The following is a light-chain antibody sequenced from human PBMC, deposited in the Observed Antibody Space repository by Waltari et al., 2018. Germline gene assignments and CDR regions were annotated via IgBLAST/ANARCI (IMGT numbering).Light chain of an antibody. V-gene: IGKV3-20*01. CDR2: DAS. CDR1: QSLSRT. Sequence: EIVLPQSQGTLSLSPGERATLSCRSSQSLSRTLAWYQQKPGQAPRHLIYDASSRATGIPDRFSGSGSGTDFSLTISRLEPEDFAVYYCQKYVTLPATFGQGTKVEIK. J-gene: IGKJ1*01. CDR3: QKYVTLPAT.